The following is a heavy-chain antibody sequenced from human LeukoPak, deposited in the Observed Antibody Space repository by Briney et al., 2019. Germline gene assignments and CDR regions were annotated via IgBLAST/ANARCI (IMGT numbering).Heavy chain of an antibody. CDR3: ARATDYYDSSGPGGGNWFDP. J-gene: IGHJ5*02. D-gene: IGHD3-22*01. CDR2: INAGNGNT. CDR1: GYTFTSYA. V-gene: IGHV1-3*01. Sequence: GASVKVSCKASGYTFTSYAMHWVRQAPGQRLEWMGWINAGNGNTKYSQKFQGRVTITRDTSASTAYMELSSLRSEDTAAYYCARATDYYDSSGPGGGNWFDPWGQGTLVTVSS.